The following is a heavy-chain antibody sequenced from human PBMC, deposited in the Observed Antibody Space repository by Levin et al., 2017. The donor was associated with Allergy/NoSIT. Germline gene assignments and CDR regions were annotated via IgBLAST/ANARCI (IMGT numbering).Heavy chain of an antibody. V-gene: IGHV1-2*02. Sequence: ASVKVSCKASGYTFTGYYMHWVRQAPGQGLEWMGWINPNSGGTNYAQKFQGRVTMTRDTSISTAYMELSRLRSDDTAVYYCARVLAVAEGWFDPWGQGTLVTVSS. J-gene: IGHJ5*02. CDR2: INPNSGGT. CDR1: GYTFTGYY. D-gene: IGHD6-19*01. CDR3: ARVLAVAEGWFDP.